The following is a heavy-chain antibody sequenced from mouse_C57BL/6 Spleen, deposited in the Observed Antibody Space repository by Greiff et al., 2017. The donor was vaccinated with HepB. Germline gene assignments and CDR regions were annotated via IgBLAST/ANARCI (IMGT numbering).Heavy chain of an antibody. J-gene: IGHJ4*01. CDR3: ARDSYYYAMDY. D-gene: IGHD3-2*01. Sequence: EVQLVESGGGLVKPGGSLKLSCAASGFTFSDYGMHWVRQAPEKGLEWVAYISSGSSTIYYADTVKGRFTISRANAKNTLFLQMTSLRSEDTAMYYCARDSYYYAMDYWGQGTSVTVSS. CDR1: GFTFSDYG. CDR2: ISSGSSTI. V-gene: IGHV5-17*01.